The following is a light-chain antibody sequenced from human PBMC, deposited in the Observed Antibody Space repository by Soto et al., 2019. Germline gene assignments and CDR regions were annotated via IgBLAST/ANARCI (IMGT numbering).Light chain of an antibody. J-gene: IGKJ1*01. Sequence: EIVLTQSPGTLSLSPGERATLSCRASQSVDSTYLAWYQQKPGQAPSLLIYGASSRATGIPDRFSGSGSGTDFTLTISRLEPEDFAVYYCQHYGRSPRTFGQGTKVEIK. CDR3: QHYGRSPRT. CDR1: QSVDSTY. CDR2: GAS. V-gene: IGKV3-20*01.